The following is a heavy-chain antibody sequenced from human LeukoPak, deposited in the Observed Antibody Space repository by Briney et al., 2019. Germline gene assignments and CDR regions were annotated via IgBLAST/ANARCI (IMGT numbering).Heavy chain of an antibody. CDR3: VREDTPATANY. Sequence: GGSLRLSCAASGFNFANHTMSWVRQTAGKGLEWVSAISGGGDITYYADSVKGRFTISRDNSKDTLFLQMHSLRPGDTAVYYCVREDTPATANYWGQGTLVTISS. V-gene: IGHV3-23*01. CDR2: ISGGGDIT. CDR1: GFNFANHT. D-gene: IGHD2-21*02. J-gene: IGHJ4*02.